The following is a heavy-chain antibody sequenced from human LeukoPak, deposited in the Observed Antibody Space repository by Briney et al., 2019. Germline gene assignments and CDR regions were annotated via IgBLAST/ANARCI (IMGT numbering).Heavy chain of an antibody. V-gene: IGHV3-21*01. Sequence: GGSLRLSCAASGFTFSSHTMNWVRQAPGKGLEWVACVSSNVNKMYYAESVRGRFTVSRDNAKNSLCLQMNSLRAEDTAVYYCARMGDDTAYPNYFDYWGQGTLVTVSS. CDR2: VSSNVNKM. CDR1: GFTFSSHT. D-gene: IGHD5-18*01. J-gene: IGHJ4*02. CDR3: ARMGDDTAYPNYFDY.